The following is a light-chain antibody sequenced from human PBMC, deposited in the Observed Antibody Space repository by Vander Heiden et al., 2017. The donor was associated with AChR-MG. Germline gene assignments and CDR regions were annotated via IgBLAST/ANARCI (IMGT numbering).Light chain of an antibody. CDR1: QSISTY. CDR3: QQSDSLPAT. J-gene: IGKJ2*01. Sequence: DIQMTQSPSSLSASVGDRVTITCRAGQSISTYLNWYQQKPGKAPKLLIYGASSLQSGVPSRFSGSGSGTDFTLTISSLQPEDFATYYCQQSDSLPATFGQGTKLEIK. CDR2: GAS. V-gene: IGKV1-39*01.